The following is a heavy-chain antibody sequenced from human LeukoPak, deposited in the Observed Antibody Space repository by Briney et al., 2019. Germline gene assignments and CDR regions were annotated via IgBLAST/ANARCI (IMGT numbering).Heavy chain of an antibody. D-gene: IGHD2-2*02. CDR3: AREGYCSGTSCYNFNY. CDR1: GGSISSTSSY. J-gene: IGHJ4*02. CDR2: INHSGSS. Sequence: SETLSLTCTVSGGSISSTSSYWGWIRQPPGKGLEWIGEINHSGSSNYNPSLKSRVTISLDTSKNQFSLNLSSVTAADTAVYYCAREGYCSGTSCYNFNYWGQGTLVTVSS. V-gene: IGHV4-39*07.